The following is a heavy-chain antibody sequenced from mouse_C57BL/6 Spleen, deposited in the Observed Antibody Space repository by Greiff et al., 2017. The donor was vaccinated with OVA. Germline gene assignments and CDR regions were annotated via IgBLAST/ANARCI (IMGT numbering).Heavy chain of an antibody. J-gene: IGHJ1*03. Sequence: QVQLQQPGAELVMPGASVKLSCKASGYTFTSYWMHWVKQRPGQGLEWIGEIDPSDSYTNYNQKFKGKSTLTVDKSSSTAYMQLSSLTSEDSAVYYCARRYDYGYWYFDVWGTGTTVTVSS. CDR2: IDPSDSYT. CDR1: GYTFTSYW. V-gene: IGHV1-69*01. CDR3: ARRYDYGYWYFDV. D-gene: IGHD2-4*01.